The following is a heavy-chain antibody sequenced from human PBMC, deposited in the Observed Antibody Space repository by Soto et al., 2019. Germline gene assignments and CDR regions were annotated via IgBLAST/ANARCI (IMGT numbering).Heavy chain of an antibody. D-gene: IGHD5-12*01. CDR1: GYTFTNYD. J-gene: IGHJ6*02. CDR2: MNPNSGNT. V-gene: IGHV1-8*01. Sequence: QVQLVQSGAEVKKPGASVRVSCKASGYTFTNYDITWVRQAPGQGLEWMGWMNPNSGNTGHIQKFLGRLTMTRSTSTSTAYMELSGLISDDTAVYYCARGYSGYVRRYGMDVWGLGTTVTVSS. CDR3: ARGYSGYVRRYGMDV.